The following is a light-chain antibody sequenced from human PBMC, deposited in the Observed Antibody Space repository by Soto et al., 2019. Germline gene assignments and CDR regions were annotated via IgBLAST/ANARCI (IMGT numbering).Light chain of an antibody. CDR3: QQYKSYSQFT. V-gene: IGKV1-5*01. J-gene: IGKJ5*01. Sequence: DVQMTQSPSTLSASVGDRVTITCRASQSISSWLAWYKQKPGRAPNLLIYDASTLQSGVSSRFRGSGSGTEFTLTINRLQPDDFATYYCQQYKSYSQFTFGQGTRLEIK. CDR1: QSISSW. CDR2: DAS.